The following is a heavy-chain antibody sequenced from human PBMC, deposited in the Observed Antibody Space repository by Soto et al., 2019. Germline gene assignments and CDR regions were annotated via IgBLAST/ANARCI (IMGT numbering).Heavy chain of an antibody. CDR2: IDGDGSNT. J-gene: IGHJ4*02. D-gene: IGHD1-26*01. CDR3: VRDTTY. CDR1: GFSFRTYL. V-gene: IGHV3-74*01. Sequence: EVQLVESGGGLVQPGGSLRLSCAASGFSFRTYLMQWVRQSPGKGLVWVSRIDGDGSNTVYADSVRGRFTTSRDNSKNMLDLQVNSLRAEETAMYYSVRDTTYWGQGTLVNVSS.